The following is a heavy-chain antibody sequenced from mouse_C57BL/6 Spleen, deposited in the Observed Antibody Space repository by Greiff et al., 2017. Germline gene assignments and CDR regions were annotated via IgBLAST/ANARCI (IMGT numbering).Heavy chain of an antibody. V-gene: IGHV1-54*01. D-gene: IGHD2-4*01. CDR1: GYAFTNYL. CDR3: ARECGYDYDGAMDY. CDR2: INPGSGGT. J-gene: IGHJ4*01. Sequence: VQLQESGAELVRPGTSVKVSCKASGYAFTNYLLEWVKQRPGQGLEWIGVINPGSGGTNYNEKFKGKATLTADKSSSTAYMQLSSLTSEDSAVYFCARECGYDYDGAMDYWGQGTSVTVSS.